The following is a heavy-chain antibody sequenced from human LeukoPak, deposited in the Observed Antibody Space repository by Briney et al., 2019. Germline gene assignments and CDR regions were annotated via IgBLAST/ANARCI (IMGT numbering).Heavy chain of an antibody. D-gene: IGHD6-13*01. CDR1: GFTFSSYW. CDR2: IKQDGSEK. J-gene: IGHJ4*02. Sequence: QPGGSLRLSCAASGFTFSSYWMSWVRQAPGKGLEWVANIKQDGSEKYYVDSVKGRFAISRDNAKNSLYLQMNSLRAEDTAMYYCARDSPHPRIAAAGPDGDYWGQGTLVTVSS. CDR3: ARDSPHPRIAAAGPDGDY. V-gene: IGHV3-7*01.